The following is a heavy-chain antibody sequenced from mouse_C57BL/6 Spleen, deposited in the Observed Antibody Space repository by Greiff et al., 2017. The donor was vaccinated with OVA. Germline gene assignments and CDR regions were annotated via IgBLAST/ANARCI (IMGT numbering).Heavy chain of an antibody. D-gene: IGHD1-1*01. Sequence: VKLMESGPGLVQPSQSLSITCTVSGFSLTSYGVHWVRQPPGKGLEWLGVIWSGGSTDYNAAFISRLSISKDNSKSQVFFKMNSLQADDTAIYYCAKNDYGSSSSFAYWGQGTLVTVSA. CDR2: IWSGGST. V-gene: IGHV2-4*01. CDR3: AKNDYGSSSSFAY. J-gene: IGHJ3*01. CDR1: GFSLTSYG.